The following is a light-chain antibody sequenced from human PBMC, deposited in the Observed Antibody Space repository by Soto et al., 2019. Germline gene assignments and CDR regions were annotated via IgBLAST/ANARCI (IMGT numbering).Light chain of an antibody. CDR1: QSVGRNY. V-gene: IGKV3-20*01. Sequence: EIALTQSPGTLSLSPGERATLSCRASQSVGRNYLAWYQQKPGQAPRLLIYGASSRATGIPDWFSGSGSGTDFTLTISRLEPEEFAVFYCQQYASSPLTFGGGTKLEIK. CDR3: QQYASSPLT. J-gene: IGKJ4*01. CDR2: GAS.